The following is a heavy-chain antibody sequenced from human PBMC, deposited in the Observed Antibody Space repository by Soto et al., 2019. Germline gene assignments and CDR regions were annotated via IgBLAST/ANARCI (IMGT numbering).Heavy chain of an antibody. V-gene: IGHV1-2*02. D-gene: IGHD2-2*01. CDR1: GYTFTGYY. Sequence: QVQLVQSGAEVKKPGASVKVSCKASGYTFTGYYMHWVRQAPGQGLEWMGWINPNSGGTNYAQKFQGRVTMTRDTSISTAYMELSRLRSDDTAVYYCARHSGYCSSTSCYGIYGMDVWGQGTTVTVSS. CDR2: INPNSGGT. J-gene: IGHJ6*02. CDR3: ARHSGYCSSTSCYGIYGMDV.